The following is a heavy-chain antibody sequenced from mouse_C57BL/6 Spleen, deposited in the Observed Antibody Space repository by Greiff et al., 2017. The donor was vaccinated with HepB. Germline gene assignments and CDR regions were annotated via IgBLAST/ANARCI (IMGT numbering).Heavy chain of an antibody. Sequence: QVQLQQSGAELVKPGASVKMSCKASGYTFTSYWITWVKQRPGQGLEWIGDIYPGSGSTNYNEKFKSKATLTVDTSSSTAYMQLSSLTSEDSAVYYCARGRGGYYGSSGAWFAYWGQGTLVTVSA. V-gene: IGHV1-55*01. CDR2: IYPGSGST. CDR1: GYTFTSYW. D-gene: IGHD1-1*01. CDR3: ARGRGGYYGSSGAWFAY. J-gene: IGHJ3*01.